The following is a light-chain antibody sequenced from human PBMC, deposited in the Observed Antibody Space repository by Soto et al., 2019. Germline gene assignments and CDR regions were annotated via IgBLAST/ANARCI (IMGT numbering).Light chain of an antibody. Sequence: EIVLTQPPGTLSLSPGDGATLSCRASQSVRSNYLAWYQHRPGQAPRLLIYAASRRATGIPDRFSGGGSGTDFTLTISRLEPEDFAVYYCQHYGNSPLYTFGQGTKLEIK. J-gene: IGKJ2*01. CDR3: QHYGNSPLYT. V-gene: IGKV3-20*01. CDR2: AAS. CDR1: QSVRSNY.